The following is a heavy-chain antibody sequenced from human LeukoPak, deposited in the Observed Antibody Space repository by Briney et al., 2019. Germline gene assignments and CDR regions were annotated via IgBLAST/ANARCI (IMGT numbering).Heavy chain of an antibody. CDR3: ARNANLGAASGSGYYFYYYYGMDV. CDR1: GGSISSYY. J-gene: IGHJ6*02. V-gene: IGHV4-59*01. Sequence: SETLSLTCTVSGGSISSYYWSWIRQPPGKGLEWIEYIYYSGSTNYNPSLKSRVTISVDTSKNQFSLKLSSVTAADTAVYYCARNANLGAASGSGYYFYYYYGMDVWGQGTTVTVSS. D-gene: IGHD3-22*01. CDR2: IYYSGST.